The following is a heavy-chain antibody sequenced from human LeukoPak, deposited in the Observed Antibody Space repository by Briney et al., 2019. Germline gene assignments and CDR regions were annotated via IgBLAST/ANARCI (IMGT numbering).Heavy chain of an antibody. CDR3: ARSSIAAIYYYYYGMDV. D-gene: IGHD6-6*01. J-gene: IGHJ6*02. V-gene: IGHV3-48*04. CDR2: ISSSGSTI. Sequence: PGGSLRLSCAASGFTFSGFSMHWVRQAPGKGLEWVSYISSSGSTIYYADSVKGRFTISRDNAKNSLYLQMNSLRAEDTAVYYCARSSIAAIYYYYYGMDVWGQGTTVTVSS. CDR1: GFTFSGFS.